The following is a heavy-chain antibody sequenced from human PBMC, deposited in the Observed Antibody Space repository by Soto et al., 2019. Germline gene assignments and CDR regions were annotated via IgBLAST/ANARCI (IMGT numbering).Heavy chain of an antibody. V-gene: IGHV4-59*01. CDR1: GGSISSYY. Sequence: QVQLQESGPGLVKPSETLSLTCTVSGGSISSYYWSWIRQPPGKGLEWIGYIYYSGSTNYNPSLKSRVTISVDTSKNQFSLKLSSVTAADTAVYYCASFGYDKAYWGQGTLVTVSS. CDR2: IYYSGST. J-gene: IGHJ4*02. CDR3: ASFGYDKAY. D-gene: IGHD5-12*01.